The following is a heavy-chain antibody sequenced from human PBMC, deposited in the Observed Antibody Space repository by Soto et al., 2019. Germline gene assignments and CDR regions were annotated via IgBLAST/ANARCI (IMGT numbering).Heavy chain of an antibody. CDR2: INHSGST. V-gene: IGHV4-34*01. CDR1: GGSFSGYY. Sequence: QVQLQQWGAGLLKPSETLSLTCAVYGGSFSGYYWSWIRQPPGKGLEWIGEINHSGSTNYNPSLKSRVTISVDTSKNQFSLKLSSVTAADTAVYYCARGRITMFRGRNWFDPWGQGTLVTVSS. CDR3: ARGRITMFRGRNWFDP. J-gene: IGHJ5*02. D-gene: IGHD3-10*01.